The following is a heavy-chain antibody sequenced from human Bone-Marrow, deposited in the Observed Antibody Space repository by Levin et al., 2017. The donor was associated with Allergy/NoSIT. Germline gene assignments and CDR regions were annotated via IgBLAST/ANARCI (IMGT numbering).Heavy chain of an antibody. CDR1: GYSFSYHW. CDR2: IYPGDSDT. Sequence: KTGGSLRLSCEASGYSFSYHWIAWVRQMPGKGLEWMGIIYPGDSDTRYSPSFQGQVTISADKSISTAYLQWNSVKASDTATYFCARRGTVTASAMDVWGQGTTVTVSS. V-gene: IGHV5-51*01. D-gene: IGHD4-11*01. J-gene: IGHJ6*02. CDR3: ARRGTVTASAMDV.